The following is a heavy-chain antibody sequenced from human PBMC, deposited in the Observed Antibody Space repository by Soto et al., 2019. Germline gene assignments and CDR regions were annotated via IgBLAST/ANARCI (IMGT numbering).Heavy chain of an antibody. CDR1: GGSISSYY. CDR3: ARTYYDILTGYYFDY. D-gene: IGHD3-9*01. CDR2: IYYSGST. V-gene: IGHV4-59*08. J-gene: IGHJ4*02. Sequence: QVQLQESGPGLVKPSETLSLTCTVSGGSISSYYWTWIRQPPGKGLEWIGYIYYSGSTTYTPSLKSRVTFSVATSNNQFSLKLSSVTAADTAVYYCARTYYDILTGYYFDYWGQGTLVTVSS.